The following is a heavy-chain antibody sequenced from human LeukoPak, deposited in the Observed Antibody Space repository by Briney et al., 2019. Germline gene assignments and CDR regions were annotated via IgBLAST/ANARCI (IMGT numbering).Heavy chain of an antibody. J-gene: IGHJ6*03. CDR2: ISAYNGNT. V-gene: IGHV1-18*01. D-gene: IGHD6-6*01. Sequence: ASVKVSCKASGYTFTSYGISWVRQAPGQGLEWMGWISAYNGNTNYAQKLQGRVTMTTDTSTSTAYMELRSLRSDDTAVYYCARGGIAARPNYYYYYYMDVWGKGTTVTVSS. CDR3: ARGGIAARPNYYYYYYMDV. CDR1: GYTFTSYG.